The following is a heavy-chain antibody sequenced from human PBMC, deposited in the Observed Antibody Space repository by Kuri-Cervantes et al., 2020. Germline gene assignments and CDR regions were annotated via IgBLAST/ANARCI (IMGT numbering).Heavy chain of an antibody. V-gene: IGHV3-30*03. Sequence: GGSLRLSCAASGFTFSSYGMHWVRQAPGKGLEWVAVISYDGSNKYYADSVKGRFTTSRDDSKNTLYLQMNSLRAEDTSVYYCVRGPTGFPNWFDPWGQGTLVTVSS. CDR3: VRGPTGFPNWFDP. CDR1: GFTFSSYG. D-gene: IGHD3-9*01. CDR2: ISYDGSNK. J-gene: IGHJ5*02.